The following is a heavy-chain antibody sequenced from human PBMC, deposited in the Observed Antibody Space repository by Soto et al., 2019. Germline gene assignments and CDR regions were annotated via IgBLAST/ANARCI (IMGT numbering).Heavy chain of an antibody. CDR1: GGSISSYY. CDR3: AREGKYCSGGSCYRTMGDY. J-gene: IGHJ4*02. D-gene: IGHD2-15*01. CDR2: ISTSGST. Sequence: SETLSLTCTVSGGSISSYYWSWIRQPAGKGLEWIGRISTSGSTNYNPSLKSRVTMSVDTSKNQFSLKLSSVTAADTAVYYCAREGKYCSGGSCYRTMGDYWGQGTLVTVS. V-gene: IGHV4-4*07.